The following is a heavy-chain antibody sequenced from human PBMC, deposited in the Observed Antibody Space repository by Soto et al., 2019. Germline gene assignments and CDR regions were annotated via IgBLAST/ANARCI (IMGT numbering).Heavy chain of an antibody. CDR3: ARAPHYYDSSGYYYGMDV. CDR1: GGTFSSYA. Sequence: WASVKVSCKASGGTFSSYAISWVRQAPGQGLEWMGGIIPIFGTANYAQKFQGRVTITADESTSTAYMELSSLRSEDTAVYYCARAPHYYDSSGYYYGMDVWGQGTTVTVSS. D-gene: IGHD3-22*01. V-gene: IGHV1-69*13. J-gene: IGHJ6*02. CDR2: IIPIFGTA.